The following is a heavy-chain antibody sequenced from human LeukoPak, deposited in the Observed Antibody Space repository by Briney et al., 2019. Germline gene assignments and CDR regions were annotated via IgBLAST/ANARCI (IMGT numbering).Heavy chain of an antibody. D-gene: IGHD2-21*01. CDR2: IIPIFGIA. V-gene: IGHV1-69*04. J-gene: IGHJ5*02. CDR1: GGTFSSYA. Sequence: ASVKVSCKASGGTFSSYAISWVRQAPGQGLEWMGRIIPIFGIANYAQKFQGRVTITADKSTSTAYMELSSLGSEDTAVYYCARDLEAYGWFDPWGQGTLVTVSS. CDR3: ARDLEAYGWFDP.